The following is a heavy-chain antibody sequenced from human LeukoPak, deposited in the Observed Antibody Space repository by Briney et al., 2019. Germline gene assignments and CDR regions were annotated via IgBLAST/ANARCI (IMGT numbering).Heavy chain of an antibody. CDR1: GFSFSTYT. J-gene: IGHJ4*02. Sequence: PGGSLRLSCAASGFSFSTYTMSWVRQVPGKGLEWVALIRSDGSSKNYADSVKGRFTISRDTSKNTVHLQMNNLRAEDTAVYYCAKWSGDYPSYYLDYWGQGTLVTVSS. V-gene: IGHV3-30*02. CDR2: IRSDGSSK. CDR3: AKWSGDYPSYYLDY. D-gene: IGHD4-17*01.